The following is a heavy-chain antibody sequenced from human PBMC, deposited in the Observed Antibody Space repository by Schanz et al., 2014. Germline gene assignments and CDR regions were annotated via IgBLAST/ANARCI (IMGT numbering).Heavy chain of an antibody. J-gene: IGHJ4*02. CDR2: VIPILGIA. D-gene: IGHD3-10*01. CDR1: GGTFSRLT. Sequence: QVQLVQSGADVKKPGSSVRVSCKASGGTFSRLTFSWVRQAPGQGLEWMGRVIPILGIANYAQKFQGRVAITADRSTNTAYMELSSLTSEDTAVHYCARSRGSYDYWGQGTLVTVSS. CDR3: ARSRGSYDY. V-gene: IGHV1-69*02.